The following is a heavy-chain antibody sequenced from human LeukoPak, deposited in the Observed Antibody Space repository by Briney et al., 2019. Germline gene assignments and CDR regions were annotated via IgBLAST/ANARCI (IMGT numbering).Heavy chain of an antibody. V-gene: IGHV4-59*01. Sequence: SETLSLTCTVSGGSISSYYWSWIRQPPGKGLEWIGYIYYSGSTNYNPSLKSRVTISVDTSKNQFSLKLSSVTAADTAVYYCARDSGAQLYYGMDVWGQGTTVTVFS. CDR3: ARDSGAQLYYGMDV. D-gene: IGHD1-1*01. CDR1: GGSISSYY. J-gene: IGHJ6*02. CDR2: IYYSGST.